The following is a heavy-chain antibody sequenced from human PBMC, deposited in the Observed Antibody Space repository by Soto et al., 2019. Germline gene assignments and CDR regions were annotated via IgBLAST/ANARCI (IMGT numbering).Heavy chain of an antibody. J-gene: IGHJ3*02. D-gene: IGHD3-10*01. CDR2: IWYDGSNK. CDR1: GFTFSSYG. Sequence: GGSLRLSCAASGFTFSSYGMHWVRQAPGKGLEWVAVIWYDGSNKYYADSVKGRFTISRDNSKNTLYLQMNSLRAEDTAVYYCARDQDYYGSGSYYNAFDIWGQGTMVTVSS. CDR3: ARDQDYYGSGSYYNAFDI. V-gene: IGHV3-33*08.